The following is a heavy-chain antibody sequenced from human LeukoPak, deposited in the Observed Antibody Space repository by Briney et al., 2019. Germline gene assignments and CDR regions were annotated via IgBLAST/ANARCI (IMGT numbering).Heavy chain of an antibody. D-gene: IGHD3-10*01. CDR1: GFTFSSYS. V-gene: IGHV3-48*01. J-gene: IGHJ4*02. CDR3: AKDSRYYGSALVDY. CDR2: ISSSSSTI. Sequence: GGSLRLSCAASGFTFSSYSMNWVRQAPGKGLEWVSYISSSSSTIYYADSVKGRFTISRDNAKNSLYLQMNSLRAEDTAVYYCAKDSRYYGSALVDYWGQGTLVTVSS.